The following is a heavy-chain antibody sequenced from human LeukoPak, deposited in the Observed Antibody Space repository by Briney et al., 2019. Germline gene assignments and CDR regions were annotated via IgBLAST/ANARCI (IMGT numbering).Heavy chain of an antibody. CDR3: ARDVSGAFDI. Sequence: SETLSLTCTVSGGSISSYYWSWIRQPPGKGLEWIGYIYYSGSTNYNPSLKSRVTISVDTSKNQFSLKLSSVTAADTAMYYCARDVSGAFDIWGQGTMVTVSS. CDR1: GGSISSYY. V-gene: IGHV4-59*01. D-gene: IGHD2/OR15-2a*01. J-gene: IGHJ3*02. CDR2: IYYSGST.